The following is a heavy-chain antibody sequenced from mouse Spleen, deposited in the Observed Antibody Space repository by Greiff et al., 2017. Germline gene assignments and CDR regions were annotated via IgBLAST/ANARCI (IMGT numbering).Heavy chain of an antibody. CDR1: GYTFTSYW. J-gene: IGHJ2*01. CDR2: INPSNGGT. D-gene: IGHD1-1*01. CDR3: ARAATVVEGWYYFDY. Sequence: QVQLQQPGTELVKPGASVKLSCKASGYTFTSYWMHWVKQRPGQGLEWIGNINPSNGGTNYNEKFKSKATLTVDKSSSTAYMQLSSLTSEDSAVYYCARAATVVEGWYYFDYWGQGTTLTVSS. V-gene: IGHV1-53*01.